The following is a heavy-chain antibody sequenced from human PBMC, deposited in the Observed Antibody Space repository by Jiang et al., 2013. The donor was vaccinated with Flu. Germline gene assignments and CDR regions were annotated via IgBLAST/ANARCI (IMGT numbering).Heavy chain of an antibody. CDR2: MYENGRT. CDR1: DISISDSY. CDR3: ARDSGSWSFDF. Sequence: SLTCSVSDISISDSYWGWIRQPPGKGLEWIGHMYENGRTNYNPSLKSRVTISADTSTNQILLRLTSLTAADTAVYYCARDSGSWSFDFWGRGSLVTVSS. V-gene: IGHV4-59*01. J-gene: IGHJ2*01. D-gene: IGHD3-10*01.